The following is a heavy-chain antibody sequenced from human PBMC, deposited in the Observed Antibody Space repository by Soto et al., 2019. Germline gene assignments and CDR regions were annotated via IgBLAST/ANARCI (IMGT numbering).Heavy chain of an antibody. CDR1: GFTFSNYG. D-gene: IGHD1-26*01. V-gene: IGHV3-30*18. J-gene: IGHJ6*02. CDR3: AKWGYSGYGWDV. Sequence: QVQLVESGGGVVQPGRSLRLSCSASGFTFSNYGMLWVRQSPGKGLEWVASISYDGSNKYYADSVKGRFTISKDNSKNTVYRQMTGPRAEDTSVYYCAKWGYSGYGWDVWGQGTTVTVSS. CDR2: ISYDGSNK.